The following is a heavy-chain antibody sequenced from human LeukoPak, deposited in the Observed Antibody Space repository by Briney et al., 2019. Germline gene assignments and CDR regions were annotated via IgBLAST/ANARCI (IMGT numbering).Heavy chain of an antibody. V-gene: IGHV4-34*01. D-gene: IGHD3-10*01. Sequence: SETLSLTCAVYGGSFSGYYWSWIRQPPGKGLEWIGEINHSGSTNHNPSLKSRVTISVDTSKNQFSLKLSSVTAADTAVYYCARQWYGSGSSHFDYWGQGTLVTVSS. J-gene: IGHJ4*02. CDR2: INHSGST. CDR1: GGSFSGYY. CDR3: ARQWYGSGSSHFDY.